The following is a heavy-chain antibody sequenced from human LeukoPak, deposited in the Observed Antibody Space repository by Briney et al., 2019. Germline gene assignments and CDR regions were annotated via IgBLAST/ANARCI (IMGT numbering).Heavy chain of an antibody. CDR3: ARVTDIVGYQFDY. Sequence: SETLSLTCAVYGGSFSGYYWSWIRQPPGKGLEWIGSIYHSGSTYYNPSLKSRVTISVDTSKNQFSLKLSSVTAADTAVYYCARVTDIVGYQFDYWGQGTLVTVSS. D-gene: IGHD3-16*02. J-gene: IGHJ4*02. CDR2: IYHSGST. V-gene: IGHV4-34*01. CDR1: GGSFSGYY.